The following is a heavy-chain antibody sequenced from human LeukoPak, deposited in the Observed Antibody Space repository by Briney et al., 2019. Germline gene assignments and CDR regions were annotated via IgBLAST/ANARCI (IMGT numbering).Heavy chain of an antibody. CDR3: ARGPTYYYDSSGYPPSGY. D-gene: IGHD3-22*01. CDR2: IIPIFGTA. J-gene: IGHJ4*02. CDR1: GGTFSSYA. Sequence: SVKVSCKASGGTFSSYAISWVRQAPGQGLEWMGGIIPIFGTANYAQKFQGRVTITTDESTSTAYMELSSLRSEDTAVYYCARGPTYYYDSSGYPPSGYWGQGTLVPVSS. V-gene: IGHV1-69*05.